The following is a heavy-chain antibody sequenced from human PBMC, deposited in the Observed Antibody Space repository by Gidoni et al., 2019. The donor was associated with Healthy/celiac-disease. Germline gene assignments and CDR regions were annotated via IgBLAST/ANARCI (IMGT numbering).Heavy chain of an antibody. CDR2: ISAYNGNT. CDR3: ARDRRGYSYGLFDY. J-gene: IGHJ4*02. Sequence: QVQLVQSGAEVKKPWASVEVSCKASGYTFTSAGISWVRQEPGQGIEWLGWISAYNGNTNYAQKLQGRVTMTTDTSTSTAYMELRSLISDDTAVYYCARDRRGYSYGLFDYWGQGTLVTVSS. D-gene: IGHD5-18*01. CDR1: GYTFTSAG. V-gene: IGHV1-18*01.